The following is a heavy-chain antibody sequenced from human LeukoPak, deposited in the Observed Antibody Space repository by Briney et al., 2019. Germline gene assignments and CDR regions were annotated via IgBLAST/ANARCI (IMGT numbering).Heavy chain of an antibody. D-gene: IGHD6-13*01. CDR2: ISAYNGNT. J-gene: IGHJ6*02. CDR3: ARAQYSSSWGDYYYYGMDV. Sequence: GASVNVSCTASGYTFTSYGISCVQQAPGQGLEWMGWISAYNGNTNYAQKLQGRVTITTDTSTSTAYMELRSLRSDDTAVYYCARAQYSSSWGDYYYYGMDVWGQGTTVTVSS. V-gene: IGHV1-18*01. CDR1: GYTFTSYG.